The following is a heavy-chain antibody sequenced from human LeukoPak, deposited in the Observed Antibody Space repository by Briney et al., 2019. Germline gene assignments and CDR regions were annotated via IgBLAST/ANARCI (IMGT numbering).Heavy chain of an antibody. CDR3: APYSGYDSGDFDY. CDR2: IRYDGSNK. J-gene: IGHJ4*02. V-gene: IGHV3-30*02. CDR1: GFTSRIYG. D-gene: IGHD5-12*01. Sequence: GRSLGLSCAASGFTSRIYGMHWVRRAPGKGRECGAVIRYDGSNKYYADSVKGRLTISRDNSKNTLYLQMNSLRAEDPAVYYCAPYSGYDSGDFDYWGQGTLVTVSS.